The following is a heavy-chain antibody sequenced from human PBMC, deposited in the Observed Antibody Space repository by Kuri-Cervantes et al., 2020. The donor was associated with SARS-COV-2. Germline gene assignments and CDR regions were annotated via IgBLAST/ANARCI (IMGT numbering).Heavy chain of an antibody. Sequence: SETLSLTCTVSGGSISSYYWSWIRQPPGKGLEWIGYIYYSGSTNYNPSLKSRVTISVDTSKNQFSLKLSSVTAADTAVYYCARGEHWNDVAGYWGQGTLVTVSS. CDR3: ARGEHWNDVAGY. CDR2: IYYSGST. D-gene: IGHD1-1*01. V-gene: IGHV4-59*12. J-gene: IGHJ4*02. CDR1: GGSISSYY.